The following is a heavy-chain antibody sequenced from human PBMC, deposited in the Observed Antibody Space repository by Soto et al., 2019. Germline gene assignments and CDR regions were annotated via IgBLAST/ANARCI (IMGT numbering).Heavy chain of an antibody. J-gene: IGHJ3*02. D-gene: IGHD7-27*01. V-gene: IGHV6-1*01. Sequence: KQSQTLSITCAIYGDSVSSNSAAWNWIRKSPSRGLKWLGRTYYRSKWYNDYAVSVKSRITINPDTSKNQFSLQLNSVTPDDTAVYYCARGLLNWGFSPAFDIWGQGTMFTVSS. CDR1: GDSVSSNSAA. CDR3: ARGLLNWGFSPAFDI. CDR2: TYYRSKWYN.